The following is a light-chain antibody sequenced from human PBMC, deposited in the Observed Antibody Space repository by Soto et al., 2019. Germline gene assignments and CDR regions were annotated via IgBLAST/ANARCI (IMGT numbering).Light chain of an antibody. CDR2: AAS. J-gene: IGKJ1*01. Sequence: DIPMTQSPSSLSAFVGDRVTITCRASRSITNYLNWYQQKPGRAPKLLIYAASRLQGGVPSRFSGSGSGTDFTLTFSSLQSEDSATYYCQQSYSTPRTFGQGTKVDIK. CDR3: QQSYSTPRT. CDR1: RSITNY. V-gene: IGKV1-39*01.